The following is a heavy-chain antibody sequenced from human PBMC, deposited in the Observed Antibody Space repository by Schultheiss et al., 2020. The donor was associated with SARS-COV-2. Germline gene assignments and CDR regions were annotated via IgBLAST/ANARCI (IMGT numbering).Heavy chain of an antibody. CDR2: IWYDGSNK. V-gene: IGHV3-33*08. D-gene: IGHD4-11*01. Sequence: GGSLRLSCAASGFTFSSYAMHWVRQAPGKGLEWVAVIWYDGSNKYYADSVKGRFTISRDNSKNTLYLQMNSLRAEDTAVYYCAREVTTVTTIDGMDVWGQGTTVTVSS. CDR1: GFTFSSYA. J-gene: IGHJ6*02. CDR3: AREVTTVTTIDGMDV.